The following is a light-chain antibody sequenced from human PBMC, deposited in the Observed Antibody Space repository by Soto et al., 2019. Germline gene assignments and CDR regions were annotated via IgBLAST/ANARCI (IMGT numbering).Light chain of an antibody. CDR3: QQYNSYSPWT. CDR1: QSVNKW. J-gene: IGKJ1*01. CDR2: DAS. Sequence: DIQMTQSPSTLSASVGYRFTITGRSSQSVNKWLAWFQQKPRKVPKLLIFDASTLQTGVPSRFGGGGSGTEFTLTISGLQPDDFATYYCQQYNSYSPWTFGPGTKVDIK. V-gene: IGKV1-5*01.